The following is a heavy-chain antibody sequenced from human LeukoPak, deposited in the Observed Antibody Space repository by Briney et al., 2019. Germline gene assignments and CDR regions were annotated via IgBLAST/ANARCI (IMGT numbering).Heavy chain of an antibody. J-gene: IGHJ4*02. CDR2: ISYDGSNK. CDR1: GFTFSSYA. V-gene: IGHV3-30-3*01. CDR3: ARAIITSADY. D-gene: IGHD3-10*01. Sequence: GRSLRLSCAASGFTFSSYAMHWVRQAPGKGLEWVAVISYDGSNKYYADSVKGRFTISRDNSKNTLYLQMNSLRAEDTAVYYCARAIITSADYWGQGTLVTVSS.